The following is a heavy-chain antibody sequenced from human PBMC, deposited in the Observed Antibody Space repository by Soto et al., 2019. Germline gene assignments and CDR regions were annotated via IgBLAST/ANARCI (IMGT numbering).Heavy chain of an antibody. Sequence: SETLCLTCTVSGGSISSYYWSWIRQPPGKGLEWIRYIYYSGSTNYNPSLKSRVTISVDRSKNQFSLKLSSVTAVDTAVYYCARHVCDTWGRDYYCDRMDVWGQGTTVTVSS. CDR2: IYYSGST. D-gene: IGHD2-8*01. CDR1: GGSISSYY. J-gene: IGHJ6*02. CDR3: ARHVCDTWGRDYYCDRMDV. V-gene: IGHV4-59*08.